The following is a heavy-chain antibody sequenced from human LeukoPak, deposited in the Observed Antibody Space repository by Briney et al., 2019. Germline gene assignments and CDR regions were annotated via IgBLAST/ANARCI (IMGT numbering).Heavy chain of an antibody. CDR2: INWSGGTI. V-gene: IGHV3-9*01. Sequence: PGGSLRLSCVASGISFDDHAMHWLRQAPGKGLEWVSGINWSGGTIVYTDYVKGRFTISRDNAKNSLYLQMNSLRAEDTAVYYCARSIGLTGGGVDVWGQGNTVTVSS. CDR3: ARSIGLTGGGVDV. CDR1: GISFDDHA. J-gene: IGHJ6*02. D-gene: IGHD3-9*01.